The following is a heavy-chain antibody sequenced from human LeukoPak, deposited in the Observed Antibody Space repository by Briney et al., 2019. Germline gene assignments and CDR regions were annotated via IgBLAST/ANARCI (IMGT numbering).Heavy chain of an antibody. CDR3: ATDRTSGYSSSWYPRSFDY. J-gene: IGHJ4*02. CDR1: GYTLTELS. Sequence: ASVKVSCKVSGYTLTELSMHWVRQAPGKGLEWIGGFDPEDGETIYAQKFQGRVTMTEDTSTDTAYMELSSLRSEDTAVYYCATDRTSGYSSSWYPRSFDYWGQGTLVTVSS. CDR2: FDPEDGET. D-gene: IGHD6-13*01. V-gene: IGHV1-24*01.